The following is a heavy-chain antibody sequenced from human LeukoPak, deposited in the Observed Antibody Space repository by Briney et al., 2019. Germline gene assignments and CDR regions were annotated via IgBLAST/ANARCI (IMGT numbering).Heavy chain of an antibody. D-gene: IGHD1-1*01. V-gene: IGHV3-74*01. CDR2: INVEGTRT. CDR1: GFAFSNCW. CDR3: VRSMTGISAL. J-gene: IGHJ4*02. Sequence: GGSLSLSWAGSGFAFSNCWVDWLRQAPGKGLVWVSRINVEGTRTDYADSVRGRFTISRDNAKNTLYLQMNGLTAEDTAIYYCVRSMTGISALWAKGTLVSVSS.